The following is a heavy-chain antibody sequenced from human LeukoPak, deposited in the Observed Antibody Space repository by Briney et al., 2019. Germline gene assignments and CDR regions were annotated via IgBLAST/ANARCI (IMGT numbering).Heavy chain of an antibody. Sequence: GGSLRLSCAASGLTVSSNYMSWVRQVPGKGLEWVSVIYSGGSTYYADSVKGRFTISRDNSKNTLYLQMNSLRAEDTAVYYCARERVENQQLVGGNYWGQGTLVTVSS. V-gene: IGHV3-66*01. CDR3: ARERVENQQLVGGNY. J-gene: IGHJ4*02. D-gene: IGHD6-6*01. CDR1: GLTVSSNY. CDR2: IYSGGST.